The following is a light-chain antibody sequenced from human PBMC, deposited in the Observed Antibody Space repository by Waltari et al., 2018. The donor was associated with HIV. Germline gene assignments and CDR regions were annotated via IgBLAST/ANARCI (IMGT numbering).Light chain of an antibody. V-gene: IGLV2-14*01. Sequence: QSALTQPASVSGSPGQSITISCTGTSSDVGGYNYVSWYQQHPGKAPKLMIYDVSNPPSGVLNRCPGPKSANTATLTISGLQAEDEADYYCSSYTSSITPHVVFGGGTKLTVL. CDR3: SSYTSSITPHVV. J-gene: IGLJ2*01. CDR1: SSDVGGYNY. CDR2: DVS.